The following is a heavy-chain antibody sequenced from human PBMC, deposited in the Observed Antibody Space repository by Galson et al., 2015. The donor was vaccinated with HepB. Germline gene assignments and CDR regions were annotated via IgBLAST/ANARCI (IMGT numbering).Heavy chain of an antibody. J-gene: IGHJ3*02. CDR2: IFYSGST. Sequence: QVQLQESGPGLVKPSETLSLTCTVSGGSVSSDSYYWSWIRQPPGKGLEWIGYIFYSGSTNYSPSLKSRVTISVDTSKNQFSLNLYSVTAADTAVYYCAFMVVASYDAFDMWGQGTMVTVSS. CDR1: GGSVSSDSYY. V-gene: IGHV4-61*01. CDR3: AFMVVASYDAFDM. D-gene: IGHD2-15*01.